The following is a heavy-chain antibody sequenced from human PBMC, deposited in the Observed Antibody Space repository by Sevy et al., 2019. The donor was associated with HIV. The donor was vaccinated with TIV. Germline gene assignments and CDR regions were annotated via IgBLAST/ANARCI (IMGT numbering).Heavy chain of an antibody. CDR1: GYSISSAYS. J-gene: IGHJ3*02. V-gene: IGHV4-38-2*01. Sequence: SETLSLTCAVSGYSISSAYSWGWIRQPPGKGLEWIGNIYHSGSTYYNPSLNSRVTISVDTSKNQFSLKLNSVTAADTAVYYCAIFGRLLIISGDTFEIWGQGTMVTVSS. CDR2: IYHSGST. D-gene: IGHD3-9*01. CDR3: AIFGRLLIISGDTFEI.